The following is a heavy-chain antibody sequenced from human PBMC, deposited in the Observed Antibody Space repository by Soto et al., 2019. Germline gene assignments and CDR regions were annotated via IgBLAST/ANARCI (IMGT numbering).Heavy chain of an antibody. V-gene: IGHV4-30-2*01. CDR1: GGSISSGGYS. J-gene: IGHJ5*02. CDR3: ARVPGP. CDR2: IYHSGST. Sequence: QLQLQEFGSGLVKPSQTLSLTCAVSGGSISSGGYSWSWIRQPPGKGLEWIGYIYHSGSTYYNPSLKSRVTLSVDRSKNQFSLKLSSVTAADTAVYYCARVPGPWGQGTLVTVSS.